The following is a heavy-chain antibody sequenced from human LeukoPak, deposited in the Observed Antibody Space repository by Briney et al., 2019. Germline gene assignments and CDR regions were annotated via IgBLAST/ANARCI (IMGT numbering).Heavy chain of an antibody. V-gene: IGHV3-23*01. Sequence: GGSLRLSCAASGFTFSSYAMSWVRQAPGKGLEWVLAISGSGGSTYYADSVKGRFTISRDNSKNTLYLQMNSLRAEDTAVYYCAKDGDQWLVSWFDPWGQGTLVTVSS. D-gene: IGHD6-19*01. CDR3: AKDGDQWLVSWFDP. CDR1: GFTFSSYA. J-gene: IGHJ5*02. CDR2: ISGSGGST.